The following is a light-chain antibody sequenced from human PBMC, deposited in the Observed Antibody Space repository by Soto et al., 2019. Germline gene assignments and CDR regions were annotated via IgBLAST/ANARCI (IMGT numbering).Light chain of an antibody. CDR1: QTISSL. J-gene: IGKJ1*01. V-gene: IGKV1-5*01. Sequence: DIQMTQSPSTLSGSVGDRVTITCRASQTISSLLAWYQQKPGKAPKVLIYDASSLKSGVPSRFSGSGSGTELTLTISSLQPDDFATYYCQQYNSYSEAFGQGTKVDIK. CDR2: DAS. CDR3: QQYNSYSEA.